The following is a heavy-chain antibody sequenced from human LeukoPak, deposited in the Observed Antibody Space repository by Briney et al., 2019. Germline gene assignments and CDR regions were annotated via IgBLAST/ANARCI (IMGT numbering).Heavy chain of an antibody. CDR3: ARGPVTMIVVVPYAFDI. D-gene: IGHD3-22*01. J-gene: IGHJ3*02. V-gene: IGHV1-8*01. CDR2: MIPNSGNT. CDR1: GYTFTSYD. Sequence: ASVKVSCKXSGYTFTSYDINWVRQATGQGLEGMGWMIPNSGNTGYAQKFQGRVTMTRNTSISTAYMELSSLRSEDTAVYYCARGPVTMIVVVPYAFDIWGQGTMVTVSS.